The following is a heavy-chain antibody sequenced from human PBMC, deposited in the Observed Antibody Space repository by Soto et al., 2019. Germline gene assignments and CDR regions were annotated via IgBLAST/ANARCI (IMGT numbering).Heavy chain of an antibody. V-gene: IGHV1-8*01. CDR3: AGVGVAVVAAKDYYYYMDV. CDR1: GYTFTIYD. D-gene: IGHD2-15*01. J-gene: IGHJ6*03. Sequence: ASVKVSCKASGYTFTIYDINWVRQATGQGLEWMGWMNPNSGNTGYAQKFQGRVTMTRNTSISTAYMELSSLRSEDTAVYYCAGVGVAVVAAKDYYYYMDVWGKGTTVTVSS. CDR2: MNPNSGNT.